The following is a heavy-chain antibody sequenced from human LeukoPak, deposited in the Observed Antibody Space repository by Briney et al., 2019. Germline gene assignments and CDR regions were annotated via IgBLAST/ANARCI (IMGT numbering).Heavy chain of an antibody. CDR2: INHSGST. D-gene: IGHD3-10*01. J-gene: IGHJ5*02. V-gene: IGHV4-34*01. Sequence: SETLSLTCAVYGGSFSGYYWSWIRQPPGKGLEWIGEINHSGSTNYNPSLKSRVTISVDTSKNQFSLELSSVTAADTAVYYCARGGGLWFGESTNWFDPWGQGTLVTVSS. CDR1: GGSFSGYY. CDR3: ARGGGLWFGESTNWFDP.